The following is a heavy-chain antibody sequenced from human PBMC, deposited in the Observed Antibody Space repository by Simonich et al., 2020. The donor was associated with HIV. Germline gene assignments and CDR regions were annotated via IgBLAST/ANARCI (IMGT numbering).Heavy chain of an antibody. Sequence: QVQLQQWGAGLLKPSETLSLTCAVYGGSFSGYYWSWIRQPPGKGLEWIGEINPSGSTNYNPSLKSRVTISVDTSKNQFSLKLSSVTAADTAVYSCARGIPRNYYYFYYMDVWGKGTTVIVSS. CDR3: ARGIPRNYYYFYYMDV. V-gene: IGHV4-34*01. D-gene: IGHD1-1*01. J-gene: IGHJ6*03. CDR2: INPSGST. CDR1: GGSFSGYY.